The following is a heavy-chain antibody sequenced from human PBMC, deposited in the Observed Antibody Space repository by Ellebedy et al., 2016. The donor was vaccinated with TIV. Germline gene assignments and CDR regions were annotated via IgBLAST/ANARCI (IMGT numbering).Heavy chain of an antibody. CDR1: RYIFPGFY. CDR2: INPNSGNT. Sequence: AASVTVSCKASRYIFPGFYLHWLRPAPGQGLEWMGWINPNSGNTNYAQKFQGRVTMTTDTSISTAYMELGRLSSDDTAVYYCARDLYEILTGSGDYFDSWGQGTLVTVSS. CDR3: ARDLYEILTGSGDYFDS. D-gene: IGHD3-9*01. J-gene: IGHJ4*02. V-gene: IGHV1-2*02.